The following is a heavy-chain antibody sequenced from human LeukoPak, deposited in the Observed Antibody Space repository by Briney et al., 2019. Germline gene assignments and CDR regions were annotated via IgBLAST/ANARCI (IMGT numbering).Heavy chain of an antibody. CDR2: INHSGST. CDR3: ARVLRFGENWFDP. D-gene: IGHD3-10*01. V-gene: IGHV4-34*01. CDR1: GGSFSGYY. Sequence: PSETLSLTCAVYGGSFSGYYWSWIRQPPGKGLEWIGEINHSGSTNYNPSLKSRVTISVDTSKNQFSPKLSSVTAADTAVYYCARVLRFGENWFDPWGQGTLVTVSS. J-gene: IGHJ5*02.